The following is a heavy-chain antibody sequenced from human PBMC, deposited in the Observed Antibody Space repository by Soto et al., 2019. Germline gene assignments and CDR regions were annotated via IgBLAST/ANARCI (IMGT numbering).Heavy chain of an antibody. V-gene: IGHV1-69*13. J-gene: IGHJ6*02. CDR3: ASEMYNLNYGRGYYYYYGMDV. Sequence: SVKVSCKASGGTFSSYAISWVRQAPGQGLEWMGGIIPIFGTANYAQKFQGRVTITADESTSTAYMELSSLRSADTAVYYCASEMYNLNYGRGYYYYYGMDVWGQGTTVTVSS. CDR2: IIPIFGTA. CDR1: GGTFSSYA. D-gene: IGHD1-7*01.